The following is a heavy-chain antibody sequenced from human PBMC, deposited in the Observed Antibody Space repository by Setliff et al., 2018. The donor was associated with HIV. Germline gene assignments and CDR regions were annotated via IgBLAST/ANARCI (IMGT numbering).Heavy chain of an antibody. D-gene: IGHD2-2*02. Sequence: SETLSLTCTVSGDSITNDDYYWGWIRQPPGKGLEWIAIIHYNGRTYYAPSLKSRVTIFVDTSKTQLYLKLRSVTASDTAVYYCARYTSKVDWFDPWGQGTLVTAPQ. V-gene: IGHV4-39*01. CDR2: IHYNGRT. J-gene: IGHJ5*02. CDR3: ARYTSKVDWFDP. CDR1: GDSITNDDYY.